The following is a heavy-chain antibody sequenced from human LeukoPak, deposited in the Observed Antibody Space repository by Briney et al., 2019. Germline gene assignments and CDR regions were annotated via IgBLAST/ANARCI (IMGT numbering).Heavy chain of an antibody. J-gene: IGHJ4*02. CDR3: AKGRVVSITLCFAD. D-gene: IGHD5-12*01. Sequence: GGSLRLPCAASGFTFSSYAMSWVRQAPGKGLEWVSGISGSAGSTNYADSVKGRFTISRDYSRNTLYLQMNSLRAEDTAIYYCAKGRVVSITLCFADWGQGTLVTVSS. V-gene: IGHV3-23*01. CDR1: GFTFSSYA. CDR2: ISGSAGST.